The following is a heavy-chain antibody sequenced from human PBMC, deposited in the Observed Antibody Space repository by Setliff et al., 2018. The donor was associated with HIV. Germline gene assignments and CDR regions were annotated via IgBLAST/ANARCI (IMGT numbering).Heavy chain of an antibody. V-gene: IGHV4-61*09. D-gene: IGHD6-13*01. CDR3: ARTIAAAGESPHPLYYFDY. J-gene: IGHJ4*02. CDR1: GGSIRSGSYY. Sequence: SETLSLTCTVSGGSIRSGSYYWTWIRQPAGKGPEWIGHIYTNGYTNYNPSLKSRVTISVDTSRDQFSLQLTSVTAADTAVYYCARTIAAAGESPHPLYYFDYWGQGTLVTVSS. CDR2: IYTNGYT.